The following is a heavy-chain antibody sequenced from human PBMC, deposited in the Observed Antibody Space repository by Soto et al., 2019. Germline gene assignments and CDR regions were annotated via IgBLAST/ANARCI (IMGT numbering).Heavy chain of an antibody. Sequence: GSLRLSCAASGFTFSSYAMHWVRQAPGKGLEWVAVISYDGSNKYYADSGKGRFTISSDNSKNTLYLQMNSLRAEDTAVYYCARDPSAPPQWLVGLDYWGQRTLVTVSS. CDR1: GFTFSSYA. D-gene: IGHD6-19*01. V-gene: IGHV3-30-3*01. CDR3: ARDPSAPPQWLVGLDY. J-gene: IGHJ4*02. CDR2: ISYDGSNK.